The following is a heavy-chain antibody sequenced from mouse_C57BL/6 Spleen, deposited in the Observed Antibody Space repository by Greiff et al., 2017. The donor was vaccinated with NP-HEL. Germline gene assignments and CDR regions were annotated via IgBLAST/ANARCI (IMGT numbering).Heavy chain of an antibody. CDR3: AKYGNYVGWYFDV. V-gene: IGHV1-82*01. CDR2: IYPGDGDT. Sequence: VQLQESGPELVKPGASVKISCKASGYAFSSSWMNWVKQRPGKGLEWIGRIYPGDGDTNYNGKFKGKATLTADKSSSTAYMQLSSLTSEDSAVYFCAKYGNYVGWYFDVWGTGTTVTVSS. D-gene: IGHD2-1*01. J-gene: IGHJ1*03. CDR1: GYAFSSSW.